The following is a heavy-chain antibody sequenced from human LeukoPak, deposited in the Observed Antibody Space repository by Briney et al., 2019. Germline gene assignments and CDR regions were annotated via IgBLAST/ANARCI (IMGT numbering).Heavy chain of an antibody. D-gene: IGHD5-18*01. CDR3: ARGRKYTSGYRVTELGSGYSDY. CDR2: SYYNGNT. J-gene: IGHJ4*02. V-gene: IGHV4-59*01. Sequence: PSETLSLTCTVSAGSITNYYWSWIRQPPGKGLEWIGLSYYNGNTNYNPSLKSRVTISVDMSKNQFSLRLSSVTAADTAVYYCARGRKYTSGYRVTELGSGYSDYWGQGTLVTVSS. CDR1: AGSITNYY.